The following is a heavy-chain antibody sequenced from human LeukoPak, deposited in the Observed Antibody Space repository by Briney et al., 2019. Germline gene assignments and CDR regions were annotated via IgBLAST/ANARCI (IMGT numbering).Heavy chain of an antibody. V-gene: IGHV1-69*05. CDR2: IIPIFGTA. J-gene: IGHJ5*02. CDR3: AGYCSSTSCSNPYNWFDP. CDR1: GGTFSSYA. D-gene: IGHD2-2*01. Sequence: ASVKASCKASGGTFSSYAISWVRQAPGQGLEWMGGIIPIFGTANYAQKFQGRVTITTDESTSTAYMELSSLRSEDTAVYYCAGYCSSTSCSNPYNWFDPWGQGTLVTVSS.